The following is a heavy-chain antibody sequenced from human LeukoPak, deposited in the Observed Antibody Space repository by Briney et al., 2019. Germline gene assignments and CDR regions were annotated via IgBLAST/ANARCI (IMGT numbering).Heavy chain of an antibody. J-gene: IGHJ6*04. CDR3: ARDEGSLYYYSYGMDV. CDR1: GYSISSGYY. CDR2: IYHSGST. Sequence: SETLSLTCAVSGYSISSGYYWGWIRQPPGKGLEWIGSIYHSGSTYYNPSLKSRVTISVDTSKNQSSLKLSSVTAADPAVYYCARDEGSLYYYSYGMDVWGKGTTVTVSS. V-gene: IGHV4-38-2*02.